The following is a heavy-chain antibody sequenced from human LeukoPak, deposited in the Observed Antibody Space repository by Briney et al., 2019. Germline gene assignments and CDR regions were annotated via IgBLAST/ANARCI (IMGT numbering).Heavy chain of an antibody. CDR2: ISSSSSTI. V-gene: IGHV3-48*01. CDR1: GFTFSSYS. J-gene: IGHJ4*02. CDR3: ARAGFEDCSSTSCTYYFDY. D-gene: IGHD2-2*01. Sequence: GGSLRLSCAASGFTFSSYSVNWVRQAPGKGLEWVSYISSSSSTIYYADSVKGRFTISRDNAKNSLYLQMNSLRAEDTAVYYCARAGFEDCSSTSCTYYFDYWGQGTLVTVSS.